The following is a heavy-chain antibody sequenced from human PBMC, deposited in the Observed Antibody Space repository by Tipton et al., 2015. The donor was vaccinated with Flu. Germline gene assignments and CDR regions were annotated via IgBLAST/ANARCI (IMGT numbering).Heavy chain of an antibody. CDR2: IHSSDSDT. Sequence: QLVQSGAEMKKPGESLRISCQGSEDLFTFRWFGWVRQMPGKGLEWMGIIHSSDSDTRYSPSFQGQVTISVDKSVSTAYLQWNSLKASDTAIYYCVRHPPENYLGFGAPGLDYWGRGTLVTVSS. CDR3: VRHPPENYLGFGAPGLDY. D-gene: IGHD3-10*01. CDR1: EDLFTFRW. V-gene: IGHV5-51*01. J-gene: IGHJ4*02.